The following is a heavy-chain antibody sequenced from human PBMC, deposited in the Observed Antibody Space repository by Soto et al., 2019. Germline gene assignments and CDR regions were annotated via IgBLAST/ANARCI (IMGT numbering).Heavy chain of an antibody. Sequence: QVQLVQSGAEVKKPGSSVKVSCKAPGGTFSTYAISWVRQAPGQGLEWMGGVIPIFGTPKYAQKFHGRVTITADESTSTGYMELLSLRSEDTAVYYCARSQGGSSSLDIYYYYYYGMDVWGQGTTVTVSS. D-gene: IGHD2-15*01. CDR2: VIPIFGTP. CDR1: GGTFSTYA. J-gene: IGHJ6*02. V-gene: IGHV1-69*01. CDR3: ARSQGGSSSLDIYYYYYYGMDV.